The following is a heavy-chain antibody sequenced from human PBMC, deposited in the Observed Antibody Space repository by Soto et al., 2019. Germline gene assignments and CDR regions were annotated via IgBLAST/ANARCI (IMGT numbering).Heavy chain of an antibody. D-gene: IGHD5-18*01. CDR3: ARGLNGRVRGYRSRSGGMDV. J-gene: IGHJ6*02. CDR1: GGSISSGDYY. Sequence: SETLSLTCTVSGGSISSGDYYWSWIRQPPGKGLEWIGEINHSGSTNYNPSLKSRVTISVDTYKNQFSLKLSSVTAADTAVYYCARGLNGRVRGYRSRSGGMDVWGQGNTVTVYS. CDR2: INHSGST. V-gene: IGHV4-30-4*01.